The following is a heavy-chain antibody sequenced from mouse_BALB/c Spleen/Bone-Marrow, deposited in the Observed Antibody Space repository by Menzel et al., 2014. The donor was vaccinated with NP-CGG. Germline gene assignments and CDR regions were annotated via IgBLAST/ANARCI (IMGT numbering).Heavy chain of an antibody. D-gene: IGHD1-1*01. Sequence: QVQLQQPGAELVKPGASVKLSCKASGYTFTEYIIHWVKQRSGQGLEWIGWFYPGSGSIRYNEKFKDKATLTADKSSSTVYMELSRLTSEDSAVYFCARHEKANYGNYAMDYWGQGTSVTVSS. CDR3: ARHEKANYGNYAMDY. J-gene: IGHJ4*01. V-gene: IGHV1-62-2*01. CDR1: GYTFTEYI. CDR2: FYPGSGSI.